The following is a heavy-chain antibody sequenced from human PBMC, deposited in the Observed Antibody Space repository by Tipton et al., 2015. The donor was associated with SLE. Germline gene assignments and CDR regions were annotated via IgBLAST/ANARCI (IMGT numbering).Heavy chain of an antibody. V-gene: IGHV3-23*01. J-gene: IGHJ4*02. CDR1: GFTFSSYA. CDR2: ISGSGGST. CDR3: AKGGLLYYFDY. Sequence: GSLRLSCAASGFTFSSYALSWVRQAPGKGLEWVSSISGSGGSTYYADSVKGRFTISRDNSKNTLYLQMNSLRVEDTAVYYCAKGGLLYYFDYWGQGTLVTVSS.